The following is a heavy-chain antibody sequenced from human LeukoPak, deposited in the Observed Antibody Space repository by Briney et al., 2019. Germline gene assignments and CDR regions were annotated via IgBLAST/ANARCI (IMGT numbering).Heavy chain of an antibody. CDR1: GFTFDDYA. D-gene: IGHD3-22*01. CDR3: AKDPHYYDSSGFDY. CDR2: ISWNSGSI. V-gene: IGHV3-9*01. J-gene: IGHJ4*02. Sequence: GGSLRLSCAASGFTFDDYAMHWVRQAPGKGLEWVSGISWNSGSIGYADSVKGRFTISRDNAKHSLYLPMNSLRAEDTALYYCAKDPHYYDSSGFDYWGQGTLVTVSS.